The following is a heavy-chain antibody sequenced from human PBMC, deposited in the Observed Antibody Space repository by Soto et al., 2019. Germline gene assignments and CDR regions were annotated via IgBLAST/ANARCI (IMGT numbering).Heavy chain of an antibody. J-gene: IGHJ6*02. D-gene: IGHD3-10*01. V-gene: IGHV1-8*01. CDR1: GYTFTIYD. CDR3: ARGWNVLLWFGESRAGMDV. CDR2: MNPNSGNT. Sequence: ASVKVSCKASGYTFTIYDINWVRQATGQGVEWMGWMNPNSGNTGYAQKFQGRVTMTRNTSISTAYMELSSLRSEDTAVYYCARGWNVLLWFGESRAGMDVWGQGTTVTVSS.